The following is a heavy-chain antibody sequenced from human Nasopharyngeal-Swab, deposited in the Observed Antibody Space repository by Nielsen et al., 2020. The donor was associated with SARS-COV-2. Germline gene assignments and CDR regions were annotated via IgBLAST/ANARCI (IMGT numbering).Heavy chain of an antibody. V-gene: IGHV3-30-3*01. D-gene: IGHD3-16*01. Sequence: GESLKISCAASGFTFSSYAMHWVRQAPGKGLEWVAVISYDGSNKYYADSVKGRFTISGDNSKNTLYLQMNSLRAEDTAVYYCARGRYYDYVWGSYGLDYWGQGTLVTVSS. J-gene: IGHJ4*02. CDR3: ARGRYYDYVWGSYGLDY. CDR2: ISYDGSNK. CDR1: GFTFSSYA.